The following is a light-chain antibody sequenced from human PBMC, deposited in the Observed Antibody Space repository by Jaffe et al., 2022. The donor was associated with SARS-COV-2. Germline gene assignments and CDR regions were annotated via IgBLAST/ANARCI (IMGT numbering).Light chain of an antibody. V-gene: IGKV1-5*03. CDR3: QQYNDYPCK. CDR1: QSVNSW. Sequence: DIQMTQSPSTLSASVGDRVTITCRASQSVNSWLAWYQQKPGKAPKLLIYKASSLQSGVPSRFSGSGSGTEFTLTISSLQPDDFATYYCQQYNDYPCKFGQGTKVEIK. CDR2: KAS. J-gene: IGKJ1*01.